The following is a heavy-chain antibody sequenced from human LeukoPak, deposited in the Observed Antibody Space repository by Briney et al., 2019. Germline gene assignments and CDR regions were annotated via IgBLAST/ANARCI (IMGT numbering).Heavy chain of an antibody. D-gene: IGHD1-26*01. CDR3: AKDPYSGSYFDY. J-gene: IGHJ4*02. CDR2: ISGSGGSA. V-gene: IGHV3-23*01. Sequence: PGGSLRLSCAASGFTFSSYAMSWVRQAPGKGLEWVSAISGSGGSAYYADFVKGRFIISRDNSKNTLYLQMNSLRAEDTAVYYCAKDPYSGSYFDYWGQGTLVTVSS. CDR1: GFTFSSYA.